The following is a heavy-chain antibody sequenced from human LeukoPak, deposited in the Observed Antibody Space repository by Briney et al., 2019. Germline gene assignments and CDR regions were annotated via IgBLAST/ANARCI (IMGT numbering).Heavy chain of an antibody. D-gene: IGHD1-14*01. CDR1: GGSISSGGYY. V-gene: IGHV4-31*03. CDR3: ASGRMDRFDP. J-gene: IGHJ5*02. CDR2: IYYSGST. Sequence: SQTLSLTCTVSGGSISSGGYYWSWIRQHPGKDLEWIGYIYYSGSTYYNPSLKSRVTISLDTSKNQFSLKLSSVTAADTAVYYCASGRMDRFDPWGQGTLVTVSS.